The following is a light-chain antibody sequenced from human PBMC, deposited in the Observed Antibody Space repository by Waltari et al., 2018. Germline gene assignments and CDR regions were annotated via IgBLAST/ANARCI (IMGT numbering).Light chain of an antibody. CDR3: MEALQSVT. J-gene: IGKJ5*01. CDR1: QSLLHSNGYNY. V-gene: IGKV2-28*01. Sequence: EIVMTQSPLSLPVTLGEAASISCRPSQSLLHSNGYNYLDWYLQKPGQSPQILIYVGSNRASGVPDRFSGSGSGTDFTLKISRVEAEDAGVYYCMEALQSVTFGQGTRLEIK. CDR2: VGS.